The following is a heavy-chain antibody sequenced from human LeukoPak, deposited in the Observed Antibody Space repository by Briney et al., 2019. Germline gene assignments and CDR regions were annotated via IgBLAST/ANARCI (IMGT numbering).Heavy chain of an antibody. V-gene: IGHV4-38-2*02. CDR2: IHHSGST. Sequence: SETLSLTCTVSGDSISSGHYWDWIRQPPGRGLEWIGSIHHSGSTWYNPSLKSRVTIPLDTSQTQISLRVTSVTAADTAVYYCARGTDYYDSSGWLDPWGQGTLVTVSS. CDR1: GDSISSGHY. D-gene: IGHD3-22*01. J-gene: IGHJ5*02. CDR3: ARGTDYYDSSGWLDP.